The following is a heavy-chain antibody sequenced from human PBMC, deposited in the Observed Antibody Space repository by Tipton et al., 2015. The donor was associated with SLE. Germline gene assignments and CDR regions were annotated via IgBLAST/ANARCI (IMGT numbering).Heavy chain of an antibody. CDR2: INHSGST. V-gene: IGHV4-34*01. Sequence: TLSLTCAVYGGSFSGYYWSWIRQPPGKGLEWIGEINHSGSTNYHPSLKSRVTISVDTSKNQFSLKLSSVTAADTAVYYCAKEGSSGWLPGDAFDIWGQGTMVTVSS. D-gene: IGHD6-19*01. J-gene: IGHJ3*02. CDR3: AKEGSSGWLPGDAFDI. CDR1: GGSFSGYY.